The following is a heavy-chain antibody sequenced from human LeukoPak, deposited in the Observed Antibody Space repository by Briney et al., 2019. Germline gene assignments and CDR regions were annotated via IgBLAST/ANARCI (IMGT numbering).Heavy chain of an antibody. D-gene: IGHD1-26*01. Sequence: PGGSLRLSCAASGFTFSSYEMNWVRQAPGKELEWVSYISSSGSTIYYADSVKGRFTISRDNAKNTLYLQMNSLRAEDTAVYYCAREAGSNYYYYMDVWGKGTTVTVSS. CDR3: AREAGSNYYYYMDV. CDR1: GFTFSSYE. CDR2: ISSSGSTI. J-gene: IGHJ6*03. V-gene: IGHV3-48*03.